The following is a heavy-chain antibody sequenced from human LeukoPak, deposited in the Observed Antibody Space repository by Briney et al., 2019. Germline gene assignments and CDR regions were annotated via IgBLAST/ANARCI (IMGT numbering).Heavy chain of an antibody. CDR1: GGSISSYY. CDR2: INHSGST. J-gene: IGHJ4*02. V-gene: IGHV4-34*01. Sequence: SETLSLTCTVSGGSISSYYWSWIRQPPGKGLEWIGEINHSGSTNYNPSLKSRVTISVDTSKNQFSLKLSSVTAADTAVYYCARRPGREGYYSSPDYWGQGTLVTVSS. D-gene: IGHD6-13*01. CDR3: ARRPGREGYYSSPDY.